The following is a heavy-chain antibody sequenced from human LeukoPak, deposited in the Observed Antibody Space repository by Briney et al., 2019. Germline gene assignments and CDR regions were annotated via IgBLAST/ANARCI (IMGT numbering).Heavy chain of an antibody. D-gene: IGHD5-12*01. Sequence: ASVKVCCKASGYTFTDYYIHWVRQRQAPGQGLEWMGRINPNSGGTNYAQKFQGRVTMTRDTSISTAYMELSSLSSDDTAVYFCARRVGSSSGYSFDYWGQGTLVTVSS. CDR3: ARRVGSSSGYSFDY. V-gene: IGHV1-2*06. CDR2: INPNSGGT. CDR1: GYTFTDYY. J-gene: IGHJ4*02.